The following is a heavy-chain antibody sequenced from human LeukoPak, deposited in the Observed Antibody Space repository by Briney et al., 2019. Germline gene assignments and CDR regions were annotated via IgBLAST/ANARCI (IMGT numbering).Heavy chain of an antibody. V-gene: IGHV3-30*18. CDR1: GFTFSSYG. CDR2: ISYDGSNK. Sequence: GGSLRLSCAASGFTFSSYGMPWVRQAPGKGLEWVAVISYDGSNKYYADSVKGRFTISRDNSKNTLYLQMNSLRAEDTAVYYCAKAKSGFSTRGAFDYWGQGTLVTVSS. CDR3: AKAKSGFSTRGAFDY. J-gene: IGHJ4*02. D-gene: IGHD2-2*01.